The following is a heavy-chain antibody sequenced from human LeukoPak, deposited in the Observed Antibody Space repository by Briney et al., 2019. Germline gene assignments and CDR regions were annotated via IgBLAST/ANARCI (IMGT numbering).Heavy chain of an antibody. V-gene: IGHV3-33*01. J-gene: IGHJ5*02. Sequence: GRSLRLSCAASGFTLSSYGMHWVRQAPGKGLEWVAVIWYDGSNKYYADSVKGRFTISRDNSKNTLYLQMNSLRAEDTAVYYCARDRGYCSSTSCYSNWFDPWGQGTLVTVSS. CDR2: IWYDGSNK. D-gene: IGHD2-2*03. CDR1: GFTLSSYG. CDR3: ARDRGYCSSTSCYSNWFDP.